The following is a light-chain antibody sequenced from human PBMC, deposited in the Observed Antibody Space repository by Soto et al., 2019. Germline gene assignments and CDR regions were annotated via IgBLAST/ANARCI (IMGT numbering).Light chain of an antibody. J-gene: IGKJ1*01. CDR3: QQYGRSPWT. CDR2: AAS. Sequence: EIVLTQSPGTLSLSPGERVTLSCRASQSVASNYLAWYQQKPGQAPRLLIYAASGRATGIPARFSGSGSGTDFTLTISRLEPEDFAVYYCQQYGRSPWTFGQGTKVEIK. V-gene: IGKV3-20*01. CDR1: QSVASNY.